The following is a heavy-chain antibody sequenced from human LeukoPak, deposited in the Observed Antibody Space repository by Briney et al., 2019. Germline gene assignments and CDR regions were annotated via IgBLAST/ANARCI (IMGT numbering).Heavy chain of an antibody. D-gene: IGHD3-22*01. CDR2: TSAYNGNT. CDR1: GYTFTSYG. V-gene: IGHV1-18*01. CDR3: ARGAVYDSSGYPSDY. J-gene: IGHJ4*02. Sequence: GASVKVSCKASGYTFTSYGISWVRQAPGQGLEWMGWTSAYNGNTNYAQKLQGRVTMTTDTSTSTAYMELRSLRSDDTAVYYCARGAVYDSSGYPSDYWGQGTLVTVSS.